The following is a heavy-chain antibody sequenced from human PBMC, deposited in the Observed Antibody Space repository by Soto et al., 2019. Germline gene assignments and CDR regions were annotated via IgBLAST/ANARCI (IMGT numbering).Heavy chain of an antibody. J-gene: IGHJ4*02. V-gene: IGHV4-59*01. D-gene: IGHD6-13*01. Sequence: PSETLSLTCTVSGGSMRNYFWTWIRQPPGKGLEWIGYIHYSGTTSFFPSYNPSLRSRVTISEDTSKNQFSLKLLSVTTADTAVYFCAAGEASSRNLAPYYLDFWGQGTLVPSPQ. CDR3: AAGEASSRNLAPYYLDF. CDR1: GGSMRNYF. CDR2: IHYSGTT.